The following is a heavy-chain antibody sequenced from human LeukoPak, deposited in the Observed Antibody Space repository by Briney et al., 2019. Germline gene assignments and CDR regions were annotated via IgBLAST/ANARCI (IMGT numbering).Heavy chain of an antibody. V-gene: IGHV3-23*01. J-gene: IGHJ4*02. CDR2: ISGSGGST. D-gene: IGHD3-16*01. CDR3: AKGNSTYTQFDY. Sequence: PGGSLRLSCAASGFTFSSYGMSWVGQAPGKGLEWVSAISGSGGSTFYADSVKGRFTIARDNSKNTLYLQMNSLRAEDTAVYYCAKGNSTYTQFDYWGQGTLVTVSS. CDR1: GFTFSSYG.